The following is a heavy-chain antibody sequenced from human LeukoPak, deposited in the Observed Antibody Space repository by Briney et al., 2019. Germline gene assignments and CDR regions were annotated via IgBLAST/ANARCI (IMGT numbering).Heavy chain of an antibody. CDR1: GFTFSSYE. CDR2: ISSSGSTI. J-gene: IGHJ4*02. D-gene: IGHD3-10*01. CDR3: AKDLLIRELITTFDY. Sequence: PGGSLRLSCAASGFTFSSYEMNWVRQAPGKGLEWVSYISSSGSTIYYADSVKGRFTISRDNAKNSLYLQMNSLIPEDTAFYYCAKDLLIRELITTFDYWGQGTLVTVSS. V-gene: IGHV3-48*03.